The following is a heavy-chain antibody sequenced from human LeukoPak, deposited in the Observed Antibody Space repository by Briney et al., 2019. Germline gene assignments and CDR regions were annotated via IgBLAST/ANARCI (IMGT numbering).Heavy chain of an antibody. CDR2: IYYSGST. CDR1: GGSISGSSYY. CDR3: GAVGYYYYYMDV. V-gene: IGHV4-39*01. J-gene: IGHJ6*03. D-gene: IGHD3-16*01. Sequence: PSETLSLTCTVSGGSISGSSYYWGWIRQPPGKGLEWIGSIYYSGSTYYNPSLKSRVTISVDTSKNQFSLKLSSVTAADTAVYYCGAVGYYYYYMDVWGKGTTVTISS.